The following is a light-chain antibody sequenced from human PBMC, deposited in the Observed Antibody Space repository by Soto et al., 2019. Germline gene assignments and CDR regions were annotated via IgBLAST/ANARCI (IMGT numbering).Light chain of an antibody. CDR3: QQYNSYPT. V-gene: IGKV1-5*03. Sequence: DIQMTQSPSSLSASVGDRVTITCQASQGISKFLNWYQQKPGKAPKLLIYKASSLESGVPSRFSGSGSGTEFTLTISSLQPDDFATYYCQQYNSYPTFGQGTKVEIK. J-gene: IGKJ1*01. CDR1: QGISKF. CDR2: KAS.